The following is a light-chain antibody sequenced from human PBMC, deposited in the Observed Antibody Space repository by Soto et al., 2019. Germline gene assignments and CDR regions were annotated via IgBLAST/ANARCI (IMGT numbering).Light chain of an antibody. CDR2: AAS. Sequence: DIPMTQSPSSLSAYVGDRVTITCRASQGIRIDLGWYQQRPGEAPKRLIYAASSLQSGVPSRFSGSGSGTEFTLTISSLQPEDFATYYCLQHNSYPLTFGGGTKV. V-gene: IGKV1-17*01. J-gene: IGKJ4*01. CDR1: QGIRID. CDR3: LQHNSYPLT.